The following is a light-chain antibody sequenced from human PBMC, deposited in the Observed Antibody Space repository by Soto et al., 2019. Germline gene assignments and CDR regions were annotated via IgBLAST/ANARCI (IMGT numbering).Light chain of an antibody. Sequence: QSALTQPPSASGSPGQSVTISCTGTSSDVGGYNYVSWYQQYPGKAPKLMIYEVSKRPSGVPHRFSGSTSGNTASLTVSWIQAEDEADYYCCSYAGSIPYVFGAGTKLTVL. V-gene: IGLV2-8*01. J-gene: IGLJ1*01. CDR2: EVS. CDR1: SSDVGGYNY. CDR3: CSYAGSIPYV.